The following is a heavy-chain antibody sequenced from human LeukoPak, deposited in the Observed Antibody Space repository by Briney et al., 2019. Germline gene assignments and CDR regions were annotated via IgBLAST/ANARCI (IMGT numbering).Heavy chain of an antibody. D-gene: IGHD4-17*01. CDR1: GGSISSSSYY. CDR3: ARVRSGTTVTKYFDY. J-gene: IGHJ4*02. V-gene: IGHV4-39*07. CDR2: ISSSGST. Sequence: SETLSLTCTVSGGSISSSSYYWGWIRQPPGKGLEWIGRISSSGSTNYNPSLKSRVTISVDTSKNQFSLKLSSVTAADTAVYYCARVRSGTTVTKYFDYWGQGTLVTVSS.